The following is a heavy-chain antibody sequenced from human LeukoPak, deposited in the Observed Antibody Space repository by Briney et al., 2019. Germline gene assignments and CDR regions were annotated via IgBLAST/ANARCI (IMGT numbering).Heavy chain of an antibody. Sequence: PGGSLRLSCAASGFTFSGSAMHWVRQAPGKGLEWVAAIAFDDTDRYYIDSVKGRFTISRDDSKNTLYLHMTSLRAEDTAVYYCTNSDDYGDYWGQGTLVTVSS. V-gene: IGHV3-30*04. J-gene: IGHJ4*02. CDR3: TNSDDYGDY. CDR2: IAFDDTDR. CDR1: GFTFSGSA.